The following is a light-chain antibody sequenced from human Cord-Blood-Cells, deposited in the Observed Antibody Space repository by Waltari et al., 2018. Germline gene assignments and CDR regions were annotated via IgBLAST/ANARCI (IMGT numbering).Light chain of an antibody. V-gene: IGLV2-11*01. J-gene: IGLJ3*02. CDR1: SSDVGGYNY. CDR3: CSYAGSYTWV. Sequence: QSALTQPRSVSGSPGQSGTISCTGTSSDVGGYNYVSWYQQHPGKAPKLMIDDGSKRPPGVPDRFSGPRSGNTASLTISGLQAEDEADYCCCSYAGSYTWVFGGGPKLTVL. CDR2: DGS.